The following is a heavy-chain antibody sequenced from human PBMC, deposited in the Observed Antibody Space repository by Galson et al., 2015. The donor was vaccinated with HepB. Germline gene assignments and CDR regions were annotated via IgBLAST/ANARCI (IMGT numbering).Heavy chain of an antibody. CDR3: ARVRIVGDPYYFDY. CDR1: GYTFTSYG. D-gene: IGHD1-26*01. V-gene: IGHV1-18*01. J-gene: IGHJ4*02. Sequence: SVKVSCKASGYTFTSYGISWVRQAPGQGLEWMGWMSAYNGNTNYAQKLQGRVTMTTDTSTSTAYMELRSLRSDDTAVYYCARVRIVGDPYYFDYWGQGTLVTVSS. CDR2: MSAYNGNT.